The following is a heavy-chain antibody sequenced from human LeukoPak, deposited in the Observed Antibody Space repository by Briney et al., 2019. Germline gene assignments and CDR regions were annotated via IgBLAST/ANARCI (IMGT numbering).Heavy chain of an antibody. CDR2: IIPILGIA. V-gene: IGHV1-69*04. CDR3: ARGGAVEMATITVFDY. Sequence: GASVKVSCKASGGTFSTYAISWVRQAPGQGLEWMGRIIPILGIANYAQKFQGRVTITADKSTSTAYMELSRLRSEDTAVYYCARGGAVEMATITVFDYWGQGTLVTVSS. J-gene: IGHJ4*02. D-gene: IGHD5-24*01. CDR1: GGTFSTYA.